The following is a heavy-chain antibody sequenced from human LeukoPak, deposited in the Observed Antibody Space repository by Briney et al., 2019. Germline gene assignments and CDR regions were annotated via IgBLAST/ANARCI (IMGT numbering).Heavy chain of an antibody. CDR2: IYPGDSDT. D-gene: IGHD7-27*01. Sequence: GESLKISCKGSGYSFTSYWIGWVRQMPGKGLEWMGIIYPGDSDTRYSPSFQGQVTISADKSISTAYLQWSSLKASDTAMYYCARPVNWGPPKSVGYYFDYWGQGTLVTVSS. CDR1: GYSFTSYW. V-gene: IGHV5-51*01. J-gene: IGHJ4*02. CDR3: ARPVNWGPPKSVGYYFDY.